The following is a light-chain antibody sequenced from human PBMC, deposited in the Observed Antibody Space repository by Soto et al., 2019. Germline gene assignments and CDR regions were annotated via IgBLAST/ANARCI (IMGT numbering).Light chain of an antibody. CDR2: GAS. V-gene: IGKV3-15*01. CDR1: QSVSSN. J-gene: IGKJ4*01. CDR3: QQYGTSPLT. Sequence: EMVMTQSPATLSVSPGERATLSCRASQSVSSNLAWYQQKPGQAPRLLIYGASTRATGIPARFSGSGSGTEFTLTISRLEPEDFAIYYCQQYGTSPLTFGGGTKVDI.